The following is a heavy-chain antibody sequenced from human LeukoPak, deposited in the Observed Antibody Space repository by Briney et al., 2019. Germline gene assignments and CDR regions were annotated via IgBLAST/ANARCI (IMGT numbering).Heavy chain of an antibody. CDR3: ARGHQLGYCTNGVCSEYNWFDP. D-gene: IGHD2-8*01. V-gene: IGHV4-31*03. CDR2: IYYSGST. Sequence: SETLSLTCTVSGGSISSGGYYWSWIRQHPGKGLEWIGYIYYSGSTYYNPSLKSRVTISVDTSKNQFSLKLSSVTAADTAVYYCARGHQLGYCTNGVCSEYNWFDPWGQGTPVTVSS. CDR1: GGSISSGGYY. J-gene: IGHJ5*02.